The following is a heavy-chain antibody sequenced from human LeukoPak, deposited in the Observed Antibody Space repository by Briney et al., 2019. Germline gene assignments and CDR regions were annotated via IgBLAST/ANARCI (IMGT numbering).Heavy chain of an antibody. CDR2: ISSNGGST. CDR1: GFTFSSYA. CDR3: VKESLATTLVYLGY. Sequence: GGSLRLFCSASGFTFSSYAMHWVRQAPGKGLEYVSAISSNGGSTYYADSVKGRFTISRDNSKNTLYLQMSSLRAEDTAVYYCVKESLATTLVYLGYWGQGTLVTVSS. D-gene: IGHD2-8*01. V-gene: IGHV3-64D*06. J-gene: IGHJ4*02.